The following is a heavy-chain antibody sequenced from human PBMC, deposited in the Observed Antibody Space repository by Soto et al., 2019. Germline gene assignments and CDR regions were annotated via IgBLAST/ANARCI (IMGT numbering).Heavy chain of an antibody. V-gene: IGHV3-33*01. Sequence: LRLSCAASGFTFRNYGMHWVRQAPGKGLEWVAIIWHDGNNKYYADSVRGRFIISRDNSKNRLYLQMNSLRAEDTAVYYCASDLVGASDSYGLDVWGQGTPVTVSS. CDR3: ASDLVGASDSYGLDV. CDR1: GFTFRNYG. D-gene: IGHD1-26*01. J-gene: IGHJ6*02. CDR2: IWHDGNNK.